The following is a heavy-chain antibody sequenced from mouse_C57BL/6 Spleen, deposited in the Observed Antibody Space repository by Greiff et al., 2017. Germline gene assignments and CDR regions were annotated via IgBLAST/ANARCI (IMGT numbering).Heavy chain of an antibody. CDR2: IYPGDGET. J-gene: IGHJ4*01. CDR3: ARSGGYSTYYAMDY. D-gene: IGHD2-5*01. V-gene: IGHV1-80*01. Sequence: VQLQQSGAELVKPGASVKISCKASGYAFSSYWMNWVKQRPGKGLEWIGQIYPGDGETNYNGKFKGKATLTADKSSSTAYMQLSSLTSEDSAVYFCARSGGYSTYYAMDYWGQGTSVTVSS. CDR1: GYAFSSYW.